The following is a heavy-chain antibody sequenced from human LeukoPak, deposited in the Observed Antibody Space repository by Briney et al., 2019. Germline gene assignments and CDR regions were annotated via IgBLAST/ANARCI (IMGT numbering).Heavy chain of an antibody. V-gene: IGHV4-38-2*01. D-gene: IGHD6-13*01. Sequence: SETLSLTCAVSGYSISTGYYWGCIRQPPGKGLEWIGSFHHSESSDYNPSLKNRVTISVDTSKNQFSLKLSSVPAADTAVYYCARVYLPQQLVLNWFDPWGQGTLVSVSS. J-gene: IGHJ5*02. CDR3: ARVYLPQQLVLNWFDP. CDR2: FHHSESS. CDR1: GYSISTGYY.